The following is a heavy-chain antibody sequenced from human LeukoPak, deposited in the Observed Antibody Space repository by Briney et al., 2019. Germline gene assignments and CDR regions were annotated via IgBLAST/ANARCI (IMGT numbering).Heavy chain of an antibody. J-gene: IGHJ4*02. CDR1: GFTFDDYA. CDR3: AKDMRAARGGFDY. CDR2: ISWNSGSI. D-gene: IGHD6-13*01. Sequence: GGSLRLSCAASGFTFDDYAMHWVRQAPGKGLEWVSGISWNSGSIGYADSVKGRFTISRDNAKNSLYLQMNSLRAEDTALYYCAKDMRAARGGFDYWGQGTLVTVSS. V-gene: IGHV3-9*01.